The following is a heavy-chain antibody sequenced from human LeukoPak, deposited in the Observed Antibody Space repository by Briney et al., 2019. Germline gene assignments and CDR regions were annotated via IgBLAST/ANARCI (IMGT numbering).Heavy chain of an antibody. J-gene: IGHJ6*03. CDR3: ARVSLAAYDFWSGYYNYYYYYYMDV. CDR2: IKQDGGEK. CDR1: GFTFSSYW. D-gene: IGHD3-3*01. V-gene: IGHV3-7*01. Sequence: GGSLRLSCAASGFTFSSYWMSWVRQAPGKGLEWVANIKQDGGEKYYVDSVKGRFTISRDNAKNSLYLQMNSLRAEDTAVYYCARVSLAAYDFWSGYYNYYYYYYMDVWGKGTTVTVSS.